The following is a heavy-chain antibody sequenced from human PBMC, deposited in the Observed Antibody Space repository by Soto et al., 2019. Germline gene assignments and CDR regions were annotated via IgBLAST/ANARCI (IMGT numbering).Heavy chain of an antibody. CDR1: GFTFSSYA. CDR2: ISGSGGST. D-gene: IGHD3-3*01. Sequence: GGSLRLSCAASGFTFSSYAMSWVRQAPGKGLEWVSAISGSGGSTYYADSVKGRFTISRDNSKNTLYLQMNSLRAEDTAVYYCAKDRYDFWSGYSVTIDYWGQGTLVTVSS. V-gene: IGHV3-23*01. J-gene: IGHJ4*02. CDR3: AKDRYDFWSGYSVTIDY.